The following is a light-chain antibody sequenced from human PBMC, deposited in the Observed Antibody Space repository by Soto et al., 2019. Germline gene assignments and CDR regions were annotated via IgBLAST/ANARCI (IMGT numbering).Light chain of an antibody. CDR3: QKRDTAPLT. V-gene: IGKV3-20*01. Sequence: EIVLTQSPGTLSLSPGERATLSCRASQSVSSSYLAWYQQKPGQAPRLLIYGASSRATGIPDRFSGSGSGTDFTLTISRLEPEDFATYSCQKRDTAPLTFGGGTKVEIK. CDR2: GAS. J-gene: IGKJ4*01. CDR1: QSVSSSY.